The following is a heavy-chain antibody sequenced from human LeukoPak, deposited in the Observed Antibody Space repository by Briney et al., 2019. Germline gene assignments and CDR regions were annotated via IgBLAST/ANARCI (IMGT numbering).Heavy chain of an antibody. CDR2: IIPIFGTA. J-gene: IGHJ4*02. Sequence: SVKVSCKASGGTFSSYAIGWVRQAPGQGLEWMGGIIPIFGTANYSQKFQGRVTITTDESTSTAYMELSSLRSEDTAVYYCAREIITSVAGINYFDYWGQGTLVTVSS. V-gene: IGHV1-69*05. CDR1: GGTFSSYA. CDR3: AREIITSVAGINYFDY. D-gene: IGHD6-19*01.